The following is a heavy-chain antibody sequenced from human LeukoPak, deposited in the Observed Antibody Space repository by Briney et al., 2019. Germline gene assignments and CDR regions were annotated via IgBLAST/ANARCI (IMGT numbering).Heavy chain of an antibody. CDR2: ISSSGSTI. Sequence: PGGSLRLSCAASGFTFSSYEMNWVRQAPGKGLEWVSYISSSGSTIYCADSVKGRFTISRDNAKNSLYLQMSSLRAEDTAVYYCARVPGWGYSSPQDYWGQGTLVTVSS. J-gene: IGHJ4*02. D-gene: IGHD5-18*01. CDR3: ARVPGWGYSSPQDY. CDR1: GFTFSSYE. V-gene: IGHV3-48*03.